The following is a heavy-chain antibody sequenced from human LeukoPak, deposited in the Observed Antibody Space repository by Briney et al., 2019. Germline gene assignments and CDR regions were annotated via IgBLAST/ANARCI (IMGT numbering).Heavy chain of an antibody. CDR3: AREPSGSGGYDY. D-gene: IGHD3-10*01. CDR1: GFTFSGYY. CDR2: ISPNSGGT. J-gene: IGHJ4*02. V-gene: IGHV1-2*02. Sequence: ASVKVSCKASGFTFSGYYMHWVRQAPGQGLEWMTWISPNSGGTNYVQKFQGRVTVTRDTSISTDYMEISGLTSDDTALYYCAREPSGSGGYDYWGQGTLVTVSS.